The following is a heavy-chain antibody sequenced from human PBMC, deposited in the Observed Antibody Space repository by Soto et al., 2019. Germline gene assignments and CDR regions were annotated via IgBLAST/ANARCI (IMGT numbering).Heavy chain of an antibody. Sequence: EVQLVESGGGLVQPGGSLRLSCVASGFTFSSYSMNWVRQAPGKGLEWVSYISSSSSTIAYADSVKGRFTISRDNAKNSLYLQMNSLRDEDTAVDYCSRYSSGWYWYFDLWGRGSLVTVSS. CDR2: ISSSSSTI. D-gene: IGHD6-19*01. CDR1: GFTFSSYS. J-gene: IGHJ2*01. V-gene: IGHV3-48*02. CDR3: SRYSSGWYWYFDL.